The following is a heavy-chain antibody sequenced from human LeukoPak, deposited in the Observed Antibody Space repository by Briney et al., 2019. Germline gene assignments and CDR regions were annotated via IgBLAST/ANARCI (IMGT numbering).Heavy chain of an antibody. J-gene: IGHJ4*02. CDR1: GFTFDDYA. Sequence: GRSLRLSCAASGFTFDDYAMHWVRQAPGKGLEWVSGISWNSGSIGYADSVKGRFTISRDNAKNSLYLQMNSLRAEDMALYYCAKSQLVRRYEYYFDYWGQGTLVTVSS. V-gene: IGHV3-9*03. CDR2: ISWNSGSI. CDR3: AKSQLVRRYEYYFDY. D-gene: IGHD1-1*01.